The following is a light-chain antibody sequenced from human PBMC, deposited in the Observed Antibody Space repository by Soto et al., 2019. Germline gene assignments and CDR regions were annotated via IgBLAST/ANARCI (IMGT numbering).Light chain of an antibody. V-gene: IGKV1-27*01. CDR2: GAS. CDR3: QEYHSPPFT. CDR1: QGISSS. J-gene: IGKJ3*01. Sequence: DIQMTQSPSSLSASVGDTVTITCRASQGISSSLAWYQQKAGKVPDLLIYGASTLQSGVPSHFIGSGSGTDFTLTISSLQPEDVATYYCQEYHSPPFTFGPGTKVEMK.